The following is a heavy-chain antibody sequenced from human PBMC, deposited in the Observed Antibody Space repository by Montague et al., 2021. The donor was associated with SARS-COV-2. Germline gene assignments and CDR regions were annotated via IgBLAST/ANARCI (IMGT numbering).Heavy chain of an antibody. J-gene: IGHJ4*02. V-gene: IGHV4-59*13. CDR2: IFYTGST. D-gene: IGHD6-13*01. CDR3: ARGTWQQLNY. Sequence: SDTRSLTCTVSGGSITNYYWNWIRQPPGKGLEWIGYIFYTGSTNXNPSLKSRVTISVDTSKNQFSLKLTSVTAADTAVYYCARGTWQQLNYWGQGTLVTVSS. CDR1: GGSITNYY.